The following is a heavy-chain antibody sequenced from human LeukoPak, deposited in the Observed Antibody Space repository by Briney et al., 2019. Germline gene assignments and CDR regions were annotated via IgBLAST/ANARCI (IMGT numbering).Heavy chain of an antibody. J-gene: IGHJ4*02. Sequence: SETLSLTCAVYGGSFSGYYWSWIRQPPGKGLEWIGEINHSGSTNYNPSLKSRVTISVDTSKNQFSLKLSSVTAADTAVYYCASSIAARPTGYWGQGTLVTVSS. CDR2: INHSGST. CDR1: GGSFSGYY. CDR3: ASSIAARPTGY. V-gene: IGHV4-34*01. D-gene: IGHD6-6*01.